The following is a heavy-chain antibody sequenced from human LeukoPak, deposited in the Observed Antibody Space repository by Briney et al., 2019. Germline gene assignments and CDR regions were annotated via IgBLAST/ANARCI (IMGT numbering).Heavy chain of an antibody. CDR3: ARDPNIVIVPAATLFDY. J-gene: IGHJ4*02. CDR2: IWYGGDNK. D-gene: IGHD2/OR15-2a*01. CDR1: GFTFSSYG. Sequence: PGGSLRLSCAASGFTFSSYGMHWVRQVPGKGLEWVAVIWYGGDNKYYADPVKGRFTISRDNSENTLYLQMNSLRAEDTAVYYCARDPNIVIVPAATLFDYWGQGTLVTVSS. V-gene: IGHV3-33*08.